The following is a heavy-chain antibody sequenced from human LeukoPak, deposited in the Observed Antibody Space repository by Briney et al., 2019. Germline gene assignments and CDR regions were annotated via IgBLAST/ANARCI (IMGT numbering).Heavy chain of an antibody. V-gene: IGHV3-33*01. CDR3: AADYGDSGVDY. D-gene: IGHD4-17*01. J-gene: IGHJ4*02. Sequence: PGGSLRLSCAASGFTFSNYGMHWVRQAPGKGLEWVAVIWYDGSNKNYADSVKGRFTISRDNSKSTLYLQMNSLRAEDTAVYYCAADYGDSGVDYWGQGTLVTVSS. CDR2: IWYDGSNK. CDR1: GFTFSNYG.